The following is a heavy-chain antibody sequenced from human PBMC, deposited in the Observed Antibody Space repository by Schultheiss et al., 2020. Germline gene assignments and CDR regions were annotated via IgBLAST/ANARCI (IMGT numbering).Heavy chain of an antibody. D-gene: IGHD6-13*01. CDR3: ARHSLGTYSSSWYFGY. CDR2: IYTSGST. J-gene: IGHJ4*02. CDR1: GGSVSSGSYY. V-gene: IGHV4-61*02. Sequence: SETLSLTCTVSGGSVSSGSYYWSWIRQPAGKGLEWIGRIYTSGSTYYNPSLKSRVTISVDTSKNQFSLKLSSVTAADTAVYYCARHSLGTYSSSWYFGYWGQGTLVTFSS.